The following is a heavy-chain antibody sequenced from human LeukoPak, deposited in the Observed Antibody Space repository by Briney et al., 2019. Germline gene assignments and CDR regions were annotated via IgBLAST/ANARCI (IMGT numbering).Heavy chain of an antibody. D-gene: IGHD1-7*01. J-gene: IGHJ6*03. CDR3: ARRWNYGRNYYIDV. V-gene: IGHV4-34*01. Sequence: SETLSLTCAVYGGSFSNYYWSWIRQPPGRGLEWIGEINDSGRTNYNPSLMSRVAVSVDTSKNQFSLRLTSVTATDTAVYYCARRWNYGRNYYIDVWGNGATVSVSS. CDR2: INDSGRT. CDR1: GGSFSNYY.